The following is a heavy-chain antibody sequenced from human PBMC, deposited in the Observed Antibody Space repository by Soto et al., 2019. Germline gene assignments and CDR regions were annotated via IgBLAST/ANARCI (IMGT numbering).Heavy chain of an antibody. CDR2: IIPIFGTA. D-gene: IGHD6-25*01. J-gene: IGHJ6*02. V-gene: IGHV1-69*12. CDR1: GGTFSSYA. Sequence: QVQLVQSGAEVKKPGSSVKVSCKASGGTFSSYAISWVRQAPGQGLEWMGGIIPIFGTANYAQKFQGRDTITADESTSTAYMELSSLRSEDTAVYYCARVRLASTLGSDYYYGMDVWGQGTTVTVSS. CDR3: ARVRLASTLGSDYYYGMDV.